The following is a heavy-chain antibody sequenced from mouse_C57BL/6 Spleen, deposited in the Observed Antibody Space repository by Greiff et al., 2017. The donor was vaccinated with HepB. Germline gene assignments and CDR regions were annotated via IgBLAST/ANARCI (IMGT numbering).Heavy chain of an antibody. D-gene: IGHD3-2*02. V-gene: IGHV1-69*01. CDR2: IDPSDSYT. CDR3: ARSRQLRLLFAY. CDR1: GYTFTSYW. J-gene: IGHJ3*01. Sequence: QVQLQQSGAELVMPGASVKLSCKASGYTFTSYWMHWVKQRPGQGLEWIGEIDPSDSYTNYNQKFKGKSTLTVDKSSSTAYMQLSSLTSEDSAVYYCARSRQLRLLFAYWGQGTLVTVSA.